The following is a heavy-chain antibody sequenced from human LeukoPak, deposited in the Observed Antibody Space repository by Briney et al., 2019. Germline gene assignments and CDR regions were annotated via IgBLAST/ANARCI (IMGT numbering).Heavy chain of an antibody. CDR1: GFTISTYS. D-gene: IGHD6-19*01. CDR3: VAVAGRTSYYYYYMDV. J-gene: IGHJ6*03. Sequence: GGSLRLSCEGSGFTISTYSMNWVRQAPGKGLEWVSYISSSSNTIYYADSVKGRFTISRDNAKNSLYLQMNSLRAEDTAVYYCVAVAGRTSYYYYYMDVWGKGTTVTVSS. CDR2: ISSSSNTI. V-gene: IGHV3-48*01.